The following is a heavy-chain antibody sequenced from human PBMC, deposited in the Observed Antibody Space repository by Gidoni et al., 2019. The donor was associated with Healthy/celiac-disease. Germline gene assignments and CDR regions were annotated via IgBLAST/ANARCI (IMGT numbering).Heavy chain of an antibody. D-gene: IGHD5-12*01. CDR1: GFTFSSYA. CDR2: ISYDGSNK. Sequence: QVQLVESGGGVVQPGRSLRPSCPASGFTFSSYAMHWVRQAPGKGLEWVAVISYDGSNKYYADSVKGRFTISRDNSKNTLYLQMNSLRAEDTAVYYCARDRRRWLQLGYGMDVWGQGTTVTVSS. V-gene: IGHV3-30-3*01. J-gene: IGHJ6*02. CDR3: ARDRRRWLQLGYGMDV.